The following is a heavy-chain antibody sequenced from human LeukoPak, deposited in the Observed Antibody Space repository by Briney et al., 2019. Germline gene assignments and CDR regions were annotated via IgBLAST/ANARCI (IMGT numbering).Heavy chain of an antibody. J-gene: IGHJ4*02. V-gene: IGHV1-46*01. CDR2: INPSGGST. CDR3: ARDRSPTYYDSSGYYY. D-gene: IGHD3-22*01. CDR1: GYTFTSYY. Sequence: ASXXVSCKASGYTFTSYYMHWVRQAPGQGLEWMGIINPSGGSTSYAQKFQGRVTMTRDTSTSTVYMELSSLRSEDSAVYYCARDRSPTYYDSSGYYYWGQGTLVTVSS.